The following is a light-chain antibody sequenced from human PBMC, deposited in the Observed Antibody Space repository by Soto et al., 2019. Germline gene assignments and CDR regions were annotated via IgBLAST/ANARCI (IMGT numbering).Light chain of an antibody. Sequence: QSVLTQPPSASGTPGQRVIISCSGSSSNIGTNTVNWYHHLPGAAPKLLIYGDDQRPAGVPDRISASKSGTSASLAITGLQPEQEADFYCAVWDNSLKGWVFGGGTQLTVL. J-gene: IGLJ3*02. CDR2: GDD. CDR3: AVWDNSLKGWV. V-gene: IGLV1-44*01. CDR1: SSNIGTNT.